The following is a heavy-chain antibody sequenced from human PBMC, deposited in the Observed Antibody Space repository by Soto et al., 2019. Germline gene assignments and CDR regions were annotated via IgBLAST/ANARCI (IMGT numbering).Heavy chain of an antibody. CDR3: ARAGMDYDYVWGSYRYIPYFDY. CDR2: IWYDGSNK. V-gene: IGHV3-33*01. Sequence: PGGSLRLSCAASGFTFSSYGMHWVHQAPGKGLEWVAVIWYDGSNKYYADSVKGRFTISRDNSKNTLYLQMNSLRAEDTAVYYCARAGMDYDYVWGSYRYIPYFDYWGQGTLVTVSS. D-gene: IGHD3-16*02. CDR1: GFTFSSYG. J-gene: IGHJ4*02.